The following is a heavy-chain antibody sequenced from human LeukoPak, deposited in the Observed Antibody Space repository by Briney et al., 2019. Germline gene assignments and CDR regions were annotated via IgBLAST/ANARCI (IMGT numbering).Heavy chain of an antibody. CDR2: INPDSGGT. D-gene: IGHD3-10*01. J-gene: IGHJ4*02. Sequence: ASVKVSCKSSGYSFTGCYIHWVRQAPGQGLEWVGWINPDSGGTNFAQKFQGRVTMTRDTSISTAYMELSRLRPDDTAVYYCARMYYYAGDYWGQGTLVTVSS. V-gene: IGHV1-2*02. CDR3: ARMYYYAGDY. CDR1: GYSFTGCY.